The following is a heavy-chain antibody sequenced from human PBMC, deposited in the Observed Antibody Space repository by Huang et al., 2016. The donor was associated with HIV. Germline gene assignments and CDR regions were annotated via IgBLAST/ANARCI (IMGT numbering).Heavy chain of an antibody. Sequence: EVLLLESGGGLVQPGGSLRLSCVASGFTFSSYAMSWVRQAPGKGLEWVSVSTDGNNNRYYAHAVKGRFAVSRDDSTNTLYLQMNSLRAEDTAVYYCAKDADTSGYDVLGPFGSWGQGTLVTVSS. CDR3: AKDADTSGYDVLGPFGS. J-gene: IGHJ4*02. CDR2: STDGNNNR. D-gene: IGHD3-3*01. CDR1: GFTFSSYA. V-gene: IGHV3-23*01.